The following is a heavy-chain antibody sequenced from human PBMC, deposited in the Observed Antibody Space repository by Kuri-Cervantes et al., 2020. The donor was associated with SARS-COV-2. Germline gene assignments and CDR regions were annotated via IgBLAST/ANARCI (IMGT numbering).Heavy chain of an antibody. CDR2: INQDGSGE. Sequence: LSLTCAASGFSFSSYGMSWVRQAPGKGLEWVANINQDGSGEYYVDSVKGRFTISRDNVKNSLYLQMDSLKVEDTAVYYCTRGNLNSVRYAWGQGTLVTVSS. V-gene: IGHV3-7*01. J-gene: IGHJ4*02. CDR3: TRGNLNSVRYA. CDR1: GFSFSSYG. D-gene: IGHD6-19*01.